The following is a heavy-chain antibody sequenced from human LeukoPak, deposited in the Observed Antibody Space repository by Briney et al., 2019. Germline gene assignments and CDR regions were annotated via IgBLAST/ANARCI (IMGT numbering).Heavy chain of an antibody. V-gene: IGHV3-23*01. CDR1: GFTFSSYA. J-gene: IGHJ4*02. D-gene: IGHD2-2*01. Sequence: GGSLRLSCAASGFTFSSYAMSWVRQAPGKGLEWVSAISAGGGSTYYADSVKGRFTISRDNSKNTLYLQMISLRAEDTAVYYCAKEAGYCSSIGCSQFDYWGQGTLVTVSS. CDR3: AKEAGYCSSIGCSQFDY. CDR2: ISAGGGST.